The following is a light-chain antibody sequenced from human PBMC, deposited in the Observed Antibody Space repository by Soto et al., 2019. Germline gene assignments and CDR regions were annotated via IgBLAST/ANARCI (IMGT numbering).Light chain of an antibody. CDR2: DVS. CDR3: QQRSDWPLT. Sequence: EIVLTQSPATLSLSPGERATLSCRASQSVTSYLAWYQQKPGQAPRLLIYDVSNRASGIPARFSGSGSETDFTLTISSLEPEDFAVYYCQQRSDWPLTCGQGTRLEIK. CDR1: QSVTSY. V-gene: IGKV3-11*01. J-gene: IGKJ5*01.